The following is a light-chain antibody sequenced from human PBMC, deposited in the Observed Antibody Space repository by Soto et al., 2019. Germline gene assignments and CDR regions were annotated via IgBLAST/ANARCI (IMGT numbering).Light chain of an antibody. V-gene: IGLV2-8*01. Sequence: QSALTQPPSASGSPGQSVTISCSGSSSDIGGYTYVSWYQHHPGKAPKLMIYDVSKRPSGVPDRFSGSKSGNTASLTVSGLQAEDEADYYCSSFADSNSYVFGTGTKLTVL. J-gene: IGLJ1*01. CDR2: DVS. CDR1: SSDIGGYTY. CDR3: SSFADSNSYV.